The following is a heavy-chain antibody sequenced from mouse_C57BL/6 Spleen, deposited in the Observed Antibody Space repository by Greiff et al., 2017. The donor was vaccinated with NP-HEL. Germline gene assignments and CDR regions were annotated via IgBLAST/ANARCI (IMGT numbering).Heavy chain of an antibody. CDR1: GYTFTDYN. J-gene: IGHJ3*01. CDR3: ASPYDGYLQVFAY. CDR2: INPNNGGT. D-gene: IGHD2-3*01. V-gene: IGHV1-18*01. Sequence: QLQQSGPELVKPGASVKIPCKASGYTFTDYNMDWVKQSHGKSLEWIGDINPNNGGTIYNQKFKGKATLTVDKSSSTAYMELRSLTSEDTAVYYCASPYDGYLQVFAYWGQGTLVTVSA.